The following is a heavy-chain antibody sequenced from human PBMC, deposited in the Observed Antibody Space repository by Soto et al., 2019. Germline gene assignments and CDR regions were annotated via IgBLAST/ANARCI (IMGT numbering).Heavy chain of an antibody. V-gene: IGHV3-30*18. CDR3: AKGQHCSSTSCHFYYYGMDV. J-gene: IGHJ6*02. CDR1: VFTCSTYG. Sequence: QVQLVESGGGVVQPGRSLRLSCAASVFTCSTYGMHWVRHAPGKRLEWVAVISYDGKNKYYAQSVKGLLTISRDNSKNTLYLQVNSLRVADTAVYYCAKGQHCSSTSCHFYYYGMDVWVQGTTVAVSS. CDR2: ISYDGKNK. D-gene: IGHD2-2*01.